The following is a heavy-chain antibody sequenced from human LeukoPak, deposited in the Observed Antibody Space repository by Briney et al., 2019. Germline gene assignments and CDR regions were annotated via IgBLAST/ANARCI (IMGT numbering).Heavy chain of an antibody. CDR2: ISSSGSYV. CDR1: GFTFSTYN. V-gene: IGHV3-21*01. J-gene: IGHJ4*02. Sequence: KSGGSLRLSCTASGFTFSTYNMNWVRQAPGKGLEWVSSISSSGSYVYYADSLKGRFTVSRDNAKDSLYLQMNSLRAEDTAVYYCARDPSRWELLNFDYWGQGTLVTVSS. D-gene: IGHD1-26*01. CDR3: ARDPSRWELLNFDY.